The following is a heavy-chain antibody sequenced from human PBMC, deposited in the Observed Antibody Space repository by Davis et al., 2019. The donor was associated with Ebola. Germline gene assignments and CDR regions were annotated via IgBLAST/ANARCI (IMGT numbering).Heavy chain of an antibody. J-gene: IGHJ4*02. CDR1: GGTFSSYA. CDR3: ARPSGYSSGWEDYYFDY. D-gene: IGHD6-19*01. Sequence: SVKVSCKASGGTFSSYAISWVRQAPGQGLEWMGGIIPIFGTANYAQKFQGRVTITADESTSTAYMELSSLRSEDTAVYYCARPSGYSSGWEDYYFDYWGQGTLVTVSS. V-gene: IGHV1-69*13. CDR2: IIPIFGTA.